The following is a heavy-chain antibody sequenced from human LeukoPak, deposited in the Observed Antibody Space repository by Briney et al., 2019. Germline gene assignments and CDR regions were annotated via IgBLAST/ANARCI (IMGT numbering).Heavy chain of an antibody. CDR1: GFTFRRYA. V-gene: IGHV3-23*01. CDR3: AKDQPAIAAAGSFDY. D-gene: IGHD6-13*01. Sequence: GGSPTLSCAPSGFTFRRYAMRWVRHAPGKGREWVSTIIGSGGSTNYADSLKGRCTISRDNSKNTLYLQMNSLRAEDTAVYYCAKDQPAIAAAGSFDYGGQGTLVTVS. J-gene: IGHJ4*02. CDR2: IIGSGGST.